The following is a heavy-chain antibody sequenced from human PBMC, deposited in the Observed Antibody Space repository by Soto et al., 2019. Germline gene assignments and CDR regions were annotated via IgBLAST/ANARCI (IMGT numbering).Heavy chain of an antibody. J-gene: IGHJ4*02. CDR3: ARSTRAVTYYFDY. Sequence: GGSLRLSCAASGFTFSDYYMSWIRQAPGKGLEWVSYISSSGSTIYYADSVKGRFTISRDNAKNSLYLQMNSLRAEDTAVYYCARSTRAVTYYFDYWGQGTLVTVSS. CDR2: ISSSGSTI. V-gene: IGHV3-11*01. CDR1: GFTFSDYY. D-gene: IGHD4-17*01.